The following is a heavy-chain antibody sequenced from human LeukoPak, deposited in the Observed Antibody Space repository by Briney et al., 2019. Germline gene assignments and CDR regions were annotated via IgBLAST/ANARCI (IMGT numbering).Heavy chain of an antibody. J-gene: IGHJ4*02. CDR1: GFTFSSYG. Sequence: QPGRSLRLSCAASGFTFSSYGMHWVRQAPGKGLEWVANIKQDGSEKYYVDSVKGRFTISRDNAKNSLYLQMNSLRAEDTAVYYCARGQGYSSSWYREYYFDYWGQGTLVTVSS. D-gene: IGHD6-13*01. CDR2: IKQDGSEK. V-gene: IGHV3-7*01. CDR3: ARGQGYSSSWYREYYFDY.